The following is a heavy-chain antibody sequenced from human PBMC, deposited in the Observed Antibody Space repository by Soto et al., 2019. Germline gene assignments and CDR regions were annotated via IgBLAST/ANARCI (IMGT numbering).Heavy chain of an antibody. CDR3: ARSRSSSWYRNYYYYGVDV. D-gene: IGHD6-13*01. J-gene: IGHJ6*02. CDR2: IYPGDSDT. CDR1: GYSFTSYV. V-gene: IGHV5-51*01. Sequence: GDSLKISWKGSGYSFTSYVIGWVRQMPGKGLEWMGIIYPGDSDTRYSPSFQGQVTISADKSISTAYLQWSSLKASDTAMYYCARSRSSSWYRNYYYYGVDVWGQGTTVTVSS.